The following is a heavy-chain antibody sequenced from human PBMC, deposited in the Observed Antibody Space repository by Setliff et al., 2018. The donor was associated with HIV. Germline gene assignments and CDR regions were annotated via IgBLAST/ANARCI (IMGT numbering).Heavy chain of an antibody. D-gene: IGHD4-17*01. V-gene: IGHV1-46*01. J-gene: IGHJ4*02. CDR3: ARAQTTVSTTPFF. CDR1: GYSFTNYY. Sequence: ASVKVSCKASGYSFTNYYIHWVRQAPGQGLEWMGKISPGGGSTSKEQKFQGRFTMTRDTSTSTVYMELSSLRSEDTAVYYCARAQTTVSTTPFFWGQGTLVTVSS. CDR2: ISPGGGST.